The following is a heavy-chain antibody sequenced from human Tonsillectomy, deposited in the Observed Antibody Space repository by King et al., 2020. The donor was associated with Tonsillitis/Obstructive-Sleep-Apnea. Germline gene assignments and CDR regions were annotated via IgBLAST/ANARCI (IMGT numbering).Heavy chain of an antibody. V-gene: IGHV3-49*04. CDR2: IRSKGYGGTT. CDR1: GFTFGDYA. D-gene: IGHD3-3*01. Sequence: VQLVESGGGLVQPGRSLRLSCTASGFTFGDYAMNWVRQAPGKGLEWVGFIRSKGYGGTTEYAASVKGRFTISRDDSKSIAYLQMNSLTTEDTAVYYCTRDSYYDFWSGYSYYFDYWGQGTLVTVSS. J-gene: IGHJ4*02. CDR3: TRDSYYDFWSGYSYYFDY.